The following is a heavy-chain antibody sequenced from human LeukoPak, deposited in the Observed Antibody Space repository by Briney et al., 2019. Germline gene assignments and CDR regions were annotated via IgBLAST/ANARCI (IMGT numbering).Heavy chain of an antibody. CDR3: MDMSAG. J-gene: IGHJ4*02. CDR1: GFRVSSNY. V-gene: IGHV3-53*05. CDR2: IYSDGST. Sequence: GGSLRLSCAASGFRVSSNYMTWVRQPPGKGLEWVSVIYSDGSTHYADSVKGRFTIFRDSSKNTVYLQMNSLRVEDTAVYSCMDMSAGWGQGTLVTVSS. D-gene: IGHD2-2*03.